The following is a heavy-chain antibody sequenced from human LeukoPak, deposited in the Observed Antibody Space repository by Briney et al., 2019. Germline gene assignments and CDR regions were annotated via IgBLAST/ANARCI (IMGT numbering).Heavy chain of an antibody. CDR2: ISGSGGSK. J-gene: IGHJ4*02. V-gene: IGHV3-23*01. CDR1: GFTFSSYA. CDR3: AKAPSYGLRAYYFDY. Sequence: GGSLRLSCAASGFTFSSYAMSWIRQAPGKGLEWVSAISGSGGSKYYADSVRGVFTISKDNSKNTLYLQMNSLRAEDTAVYYCAKAPSYGLRAYYFDYWGQGTLVTVSS. D-gene: IGHD5-18*01.